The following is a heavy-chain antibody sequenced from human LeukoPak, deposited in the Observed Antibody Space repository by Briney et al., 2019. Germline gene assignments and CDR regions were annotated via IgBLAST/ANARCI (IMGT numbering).Heavy chain of an antibody. CDR3: ARGGSGNWNAPFDY. Sequence: GGSLRLSCAASGFTFSNGWMSWVRQAPGKGLEWVSSISSSSSSIYYADSVKGRFTISRDNAKNSLYLQMNSLRADDTAVYYCARGGSGNWNAPFDYWGQGTLVTVSS. V-gene: IGHV3-21*01. CDR1: GFTFSNGW. D-gene: IGHD1-1*01. CDR2: ISSSSSSI. J-gene: IGHJ4*02.